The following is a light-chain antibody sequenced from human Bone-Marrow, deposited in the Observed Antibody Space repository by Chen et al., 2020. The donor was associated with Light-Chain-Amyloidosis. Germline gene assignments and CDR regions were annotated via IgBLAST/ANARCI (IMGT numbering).Light chain of an antibody. V-gene: IGLV2-8*01. CDR2: EVI. J-gene: IGLJ3*02. CDR3: CSYAGDSWV. CDR1: NSDVGRYDY. Sequence: QSALTQPPSAAGSPGTSVTISCTGTNSDVGRYDYVSWYQQHPVKAPKFLIYEVIKRSSGVPDRFSGSKSGNTASLTVSGLQAEDEADYYCCSYAGDSWVFGGGTKLTVL.